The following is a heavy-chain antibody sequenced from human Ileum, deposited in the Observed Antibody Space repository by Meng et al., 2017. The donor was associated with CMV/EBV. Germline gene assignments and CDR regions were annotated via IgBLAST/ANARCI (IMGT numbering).Heavy chain of an antibody. CDR3: ARDSSLLGLEGFDI. CDR2: VYSSGSTKYDPT. D-gene: IGHD7-27*01. V-gene: IGHV4-4*08. J-gene: IGHJ3*02. CDR1: GGSFSSYY. Sequence: SETLSLTCTVSGGSFSSYYWSWIRQPPGKGLEWIGQVYSSGSTKYDPTNYNPSLKSRVTISVDTSTKQFSLKLRSVTAADTAVYFCARDSSLLGLEGFDIWGQETEVTVSS.